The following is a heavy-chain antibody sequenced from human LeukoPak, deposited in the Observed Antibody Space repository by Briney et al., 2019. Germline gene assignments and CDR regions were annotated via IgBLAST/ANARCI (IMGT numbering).Heavy chain of an antibody. CDR3: ARGGPYSSGWYNWFDP. D-gene: IGHD6-19*01. CDR2: INHSGST. V-gene: IGHV4-34*01. J-gene: IGHJ5*02. Sequence: PSETLSLTCAVYGGSFSGYYWSWIRQPPGKGLEWIGEINHSGSTNYNPSLKSRVTISVDTSKNQFSLKLSSVTAADTAVYYCARGGPYSSGWYNWFDPWGQGTLVTVSS. CDR1: GGSFSGYY.